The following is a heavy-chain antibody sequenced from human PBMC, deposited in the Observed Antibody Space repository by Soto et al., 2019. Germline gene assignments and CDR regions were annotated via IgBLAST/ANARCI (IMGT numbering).Heavy chain of an antibody. CDR1: GGSISSYY. V-gene: IGHV4-59*08. CDR3: ARPSRSSWYYFDY. Sequence: SETLSPTCTFSGGSISSYYWSWIRQPPGKGLEWIGYIYYSGSTNYNPSLKSRATISVDTSKNQFSLKLSSVTAADTAVYYCARPSRSSWYYFDYWGQGTLVTVSS. D-gene: IGHD6-13*01. CDR2: IYYSGST. J-gene: IGHJ4*02.